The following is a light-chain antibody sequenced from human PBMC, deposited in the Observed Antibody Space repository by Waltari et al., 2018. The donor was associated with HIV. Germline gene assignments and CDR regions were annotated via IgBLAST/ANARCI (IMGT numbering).Light chain of an antibody. CDR2: GAS. J-gene: IGKJ2*03. CDR1: RDIVSS. Sequence: DIQMTQSPSSLSASVGDRVTLTCRASRDIVSSLAWYQQKPGKPPKLLVYGASKLQSGVPSRFSGSGSGTTYTLIIGCLQADDFATYFCQQYYSSPLSFGQGTKVEMK. CDR3: QQYYSSPLS. V-gene: IGKV1-NL1*01.